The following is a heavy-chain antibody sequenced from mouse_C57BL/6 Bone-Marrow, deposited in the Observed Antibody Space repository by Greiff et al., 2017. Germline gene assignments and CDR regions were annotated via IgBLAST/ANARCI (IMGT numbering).Heavy chain of an antibody. V-gene: IGHV1-53*01. Sequence: QVQLKQPGTELVKPGASVKLSCKASGYTFTSYWMHWVKPRPGQGLEWIGNIHPSNGGTNYNEKFKSKATLTVDKASSTAYMQLSSLTSEDSAVYYCESSSNCNGSSGYYDDWGQGTTRTVSA. J-gene: IGHJ2*01. CDR3: ESSSNCNGSSGYYDD. CDR2: IHPSNGGT. D-gene: IGHD1-1*01. CDR1: GYTFTSYW.